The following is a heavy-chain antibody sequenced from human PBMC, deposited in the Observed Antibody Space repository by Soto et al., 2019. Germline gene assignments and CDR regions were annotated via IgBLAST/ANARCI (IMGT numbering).Heavy chain of an antibody. Sequence: EVQLVESGGGLVQPGGSLRLSCAASGFTFTSYWMHWVRQAPGKGLVWVSRIKSDGTTTTYADSVKGRFTISRDNAKNTVFLKRNSRGEEDTAVYYGPGGGATGQGISHFEDWGQGTRVTVSS. V-gene: IGHV3-74*01. CDR1: GFTFTSYW. J-gene: IGHJ4*02. CDR2: IKSDGTTT. CDR3: PGGGATGQGISHFED.